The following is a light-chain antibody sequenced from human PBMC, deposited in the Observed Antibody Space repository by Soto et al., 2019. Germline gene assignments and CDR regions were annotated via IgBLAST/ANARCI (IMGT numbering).Light chain of an antibody. J-gene: IGLJ3*02. CDR1: SSNIGNNY. CDR2: ENN. CDR3: GTWDSSLSAGV. V-gene: IGLV1-51*02. Sequence: QSVLTQPPSVSAAPGQKVTISCSGSSSNIGNNYVSWYQQLPGPAPKLLIYENNKRPSGIPDRFSGSKSGTSATLGITGRQTGDEADDYCGTWDSSLSAGVFGGGTKLTVL.